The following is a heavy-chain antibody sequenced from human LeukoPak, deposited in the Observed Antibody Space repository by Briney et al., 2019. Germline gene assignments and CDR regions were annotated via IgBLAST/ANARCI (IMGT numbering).Heavy chain of an antibody. D-gene: IGHD2-2*01. V-gene: IGHV1-18*01. CDR2: ISAYNGNT. Sequence: ASVKVSCKASGYTFTSYGISWVRQAPGQGLEWMGWISAYNGNTNYAQKLQGRVTMTTDTSTSTAYMELRSLRSDDTAVYYCARDLIEVVPAANWFDPWGQGTLVTVSS. CDR1: GYTFTSYG. CDR3: ARDLIEVVPAANWFDP. J-gene: IGHJ5*02.